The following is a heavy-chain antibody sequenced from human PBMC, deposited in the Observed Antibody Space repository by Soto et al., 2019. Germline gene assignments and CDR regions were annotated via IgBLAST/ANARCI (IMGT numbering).Heavy chain of an antibody. CDR1: GFTFSSYS. CDR3: ARVLVHEVPSDV. CDR2: ISSSSSYI. D-gene: IGHD2-2*01. V-gene: IGHV3-21*01. Sequence: PGGSLRLSCAASGFTFSSYSMNWVRQAPGKGLEWVSSISSSSSYIYYADSVKGRFTISRDNAKNSLYLQMNSLRAEDTAVYYCARVLVHEVPSDVRGQGTTVTVSS. J-gene: IGHJ6*02.